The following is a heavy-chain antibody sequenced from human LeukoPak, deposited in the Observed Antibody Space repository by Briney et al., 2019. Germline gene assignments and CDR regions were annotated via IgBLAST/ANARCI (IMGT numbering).Heavy chain of an antibody. CDR3: ARVLFAYYDYVWGRRGFDY. CDR2: IYTSGST. D-gene: IGHD3-16*01. Sequence: SETLSLTCTVSGGSISSGSYYWSWIRQPAGKGLEWIGRIYTSGSTNYNPSLKSRVTISVDTSKNQFSLKLSSVTAADTAVYYCARVLFAYYDYVWGRRGFDYWGQGTLVTVSS. CDR1: GGSISSGSYY. V-gene: IGHV4-61*02. J-gene: IGHJ4*02.